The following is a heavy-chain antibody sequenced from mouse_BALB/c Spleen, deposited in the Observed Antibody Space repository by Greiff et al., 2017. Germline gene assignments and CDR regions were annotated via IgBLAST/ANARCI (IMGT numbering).Heavy chain of an antibody. J-gene: IGHJ3*01. CDR2: INPSTGYT. V-gene: IGHV1-7*01. CDR3: ARSYGNYVAY. CDR1: GYTFTSYW. D-gene: IGHD2-10*02. Sequence: VKLMESGAELAKPGASVKMSCKASGYTFTSYWMHWVKQRPGQGLEWIGYINPSTGYTEYNQKFKDKATLTADKSSSTAYMQLSSLTSEDSAVYYCARSYGNYVAYWGQGTLVTVSA.